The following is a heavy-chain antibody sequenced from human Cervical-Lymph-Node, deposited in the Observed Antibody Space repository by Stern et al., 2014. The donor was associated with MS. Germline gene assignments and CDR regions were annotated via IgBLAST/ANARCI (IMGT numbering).Heavy chain of an antibody. CDR3: AREGPRTGTLVY. J-gene: IGHJ4*02. V-gene: IGHV4-30-4*01. D-gene: IGHD3/OR15-3a*01. CDR1: GGSISSGDYY. CDR2: IYYSGST. Sequence: QVQLQESGPGLVKPSQTLSLTCTVSGGSISSGDYYWSWIRQPPGKGLEWIGYIYYSGSTYYNPSLKSRVTISVATSKNPSSLKMSSVTAADTAVYYCAREGPRTGTLVYWGQGTLVTVSS.